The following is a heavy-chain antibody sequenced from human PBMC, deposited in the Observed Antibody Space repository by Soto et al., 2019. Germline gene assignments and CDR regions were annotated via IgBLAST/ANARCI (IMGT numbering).Heavy chain of an antibody. CDR1: GGTFSSYA. CDR3: ARSQGSSTSLEIYYYYYYGMDV. D-gene: IGHD2-2*01. Sequence: QVQLVQSGAEVQKPGSSVKVSCKASGGTFSSYAISCVRQSPGQGLEWMGGIIPISGTANYAQKFQGRVTITADESTSTAYMELSSLRSEDTAVYYCARSQGSSTSLEIYYYYYYGMDVWGQGTTVTVSS. V-gene: IGHV1-69*01. J-gene: IGHJ6*02. CDR2: IIPISGTA.